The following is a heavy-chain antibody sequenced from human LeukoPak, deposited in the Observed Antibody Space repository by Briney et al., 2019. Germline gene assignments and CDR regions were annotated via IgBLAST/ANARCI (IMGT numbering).Heavy chain of an antibody. CDR3: ARGGTVTPYYGMDV. Sequence: GASVKASCKASGYTFTGYYMHWVRQAPGQGLEWMGWINPNSGGTNYAQKFQGWVTMTRDTSISTAYMELSRLRSDDTAVYYCARGGTVTPYYGMDVWGQGTTVTVSS. CDR1: GYTFTGYY. V-gene: IGHV1-2*04. J-gene: IGHJ6*02. D-gene: IGHD4-17*01. CDR2: INPNSGGT.